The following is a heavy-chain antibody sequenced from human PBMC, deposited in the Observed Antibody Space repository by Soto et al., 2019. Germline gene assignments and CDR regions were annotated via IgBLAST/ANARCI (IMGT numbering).Heavy chain of an antibody. V-gene: IGHV4-31*03. J-gene: IGHJ4*02. D-gene: IGHD3-3*01. CDR3: ARMPFGAFDY. Sequence: QVQLQESGPGLVRASETLSLTCTVSGGSFNTGGYYWSWVRQRPEKGLAWIGYVYDSGHTYYNPSLKSRPAISLDTSKSQVSLKLSSVTAADTALYFCARMPFGAFDYWGQGILVTVSS. CDR2: VYDSGHT. CDR1: GGSFNTGGYY.